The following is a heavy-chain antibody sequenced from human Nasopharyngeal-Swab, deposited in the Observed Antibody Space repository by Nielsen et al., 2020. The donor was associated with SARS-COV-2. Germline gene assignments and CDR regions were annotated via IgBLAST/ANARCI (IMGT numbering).Heavy chain of an antibody. Sequence: ASVKVSCKASGYTFTSYAMHWVRQAPGQRLEWMGWINAGNGNTKYSQKFQGRVTITRDTSASTAYMELSRLRSEDTAVYYCARVPAVAASRIDYWGQGTLVTVSS. CDR3: ARVPAVAASRIDY. D-gene: IGHD6-19*01. CDR1: GYTFTSYA. V-gene: IGHV1-3*01. CDR2: INAGNGNT. J-gene: IGHJ4*02.